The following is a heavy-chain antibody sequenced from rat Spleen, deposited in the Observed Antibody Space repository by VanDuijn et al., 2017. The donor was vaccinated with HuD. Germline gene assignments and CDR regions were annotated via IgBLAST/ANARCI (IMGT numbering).Heavy chain of an antibody. CDR2: ITPDGDYT. D-gene: IGHD4-3*01. V-gene: IGHV5-58*01. CDR3: AVSGYGY. Sequence: EVQLVETGGGFVQPGRSLKLSCVASGFSFSSYWMYWVRQAPGKGLEWVSSITPDGDYTYYLDSVKGRFTISRYNAENTVYLQIHSLRSEDTATYYCAVSGYGYWGQGVMVTVSS. CDR1: GFSFSSYW. J-gene: IGHJ2*01.